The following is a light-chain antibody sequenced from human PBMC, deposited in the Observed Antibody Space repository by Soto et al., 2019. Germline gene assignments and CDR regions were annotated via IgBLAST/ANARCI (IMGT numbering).Light chain of an antibody. J-gene: IGLJ1*01. V-gene: IGLV2-8*01. CDR1: SSDVGGYDY. CDR2: GVT. CDR3: CSYANTKSSV. Sequence: QSALTQPPAASGSPGQSVTISCTGTSSDVGGYDYVSWYQQYPGKAPRLMIYGVTKRPSGVPDRFSGSKSGNTATLTVSGLQAEDEADYYCCSYANTKSSVFGTGTKVTVL.